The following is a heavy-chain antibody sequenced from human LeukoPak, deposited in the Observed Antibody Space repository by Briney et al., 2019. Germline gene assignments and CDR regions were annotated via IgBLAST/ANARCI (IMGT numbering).Heavy chain of an antibody. Sequence: GGSLRLSCAASGFIFSSYVMNWVRQAPGKGLEWVSSISSSTSSIYYADSVRGRFTISRDNAKNSLYLQMNSLRVDDTAAYYCARGVGATTHDAFHVWGQGTVVTVSS. CDR3: ARGVGATTHDAFHV. CDR2: ISSSTSSI. CDR1: GFIFSSYV. D-gene: IGHD1-26*01. J-gene: IGHJ3*01. V-gene: IGHV3-21*01.